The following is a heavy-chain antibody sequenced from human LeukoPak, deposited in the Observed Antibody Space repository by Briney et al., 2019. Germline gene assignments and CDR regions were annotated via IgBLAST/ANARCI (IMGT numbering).Heavy chain of an antibody. V-gene: IGHV4-39*07. J-gene: IGHJ5*02. CDR3: ARRLSSSWPNWFDP. Sequence: KPSETLSLTCTVSGGSISSSTYYWGWIRQSPGKGLEWIGSIYYSGSTNYNPSLKSRVTISVDTSKNQFSLKLSSVTAADTAVYYCARRLSSSWPNWFDPWGQGTLVTVSS. CDR1: GGSISSSTYY. D-gene: IGHD6-13*01. CDR2: IYYSGST.